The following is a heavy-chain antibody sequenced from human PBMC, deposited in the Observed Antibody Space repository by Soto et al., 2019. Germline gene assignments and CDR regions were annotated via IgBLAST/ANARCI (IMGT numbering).Heavy chain of an antibody. V-gene: IGHV4-59*01. Sequence: SETLSLTCTVSGGSISSYYWSWIRQPPGKGLEWIGYIYYSGSTNYNPSLKSRVTISVDTSKNQFSLKLSSVTAADTAVYYCARLWSYSAHTVPYYYGMDVWGQGTTVTVS. CDR2: IYYSGST. CDR1: GGSISSYY. D-gene: IGHD5-18*01. J-gene: IGHJ6*02. CDR3: ARLWSYSAHTVPYYYGMDV.